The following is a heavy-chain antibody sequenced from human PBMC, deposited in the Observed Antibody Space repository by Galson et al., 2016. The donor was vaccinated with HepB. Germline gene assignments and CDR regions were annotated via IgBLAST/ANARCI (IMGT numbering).Heavy chain of an antibody. CDR2: ISYDGSTT. CDR1: GFTFSNYA. J-gene: IGHJ4*02. V-gene: IGHV3-30-3*01. Sequence: SLRLSCAASGFTFSNYAMHWVRQAPGKGLEWVAVISYDGSTTYYADSVKGRFTISRDNSKNKLYLQMNSLRAEDTAVYYCARAIAVADPFDYWGQGTLVTVSS. D-gene: IGHD6-19*01. CDR3: ARAIAVADPFDY.